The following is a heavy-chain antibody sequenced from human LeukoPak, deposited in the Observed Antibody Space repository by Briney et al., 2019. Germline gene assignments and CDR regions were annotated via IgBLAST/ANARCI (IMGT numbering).Heavy chain of an antibody. CDR2: IIPIFGTA. CDR1: GGTFSSYA. J-gene: IGHJ5*02. CDR3: AIGVVVPAAIGWFDP. D-gene: IGHD2-2*02. V-gene: IGHV1-69*05. Sequence: SVKVSCTASGGTFSSYAISWVRQAPGQGLEWLGRIIPIFGTANYAQKLQGRVTITTDESTSTAYMELGSLRSEDTAVYYCAIGVVVPAAIGWFDPWGQGTLVTVSS.